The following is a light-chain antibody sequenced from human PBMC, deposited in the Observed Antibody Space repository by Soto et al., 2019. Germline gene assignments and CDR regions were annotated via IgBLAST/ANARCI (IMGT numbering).Light chain of an antibody. CDR1: HDINNY. V-gene: IGKV1-33*01. CDR3: QQSDNRPFT. J-gene: IGKJ5*01. Sequence: DLQMTQSPSSLSASVGDRVTIICQASHDINNYLNWYQQKPGKAPKLLIYDSSNLEIGVPSRSSGSGYETRFSFTISSLQPEDIATYYCQQSDNRPFTFGQGTRLEIK. CDR2: DSS.